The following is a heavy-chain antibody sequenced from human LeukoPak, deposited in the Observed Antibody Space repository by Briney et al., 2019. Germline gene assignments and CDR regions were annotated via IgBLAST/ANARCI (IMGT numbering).Heavy chain of an antibody. CDR1: GGSISSYY. Sequence: NPSETLTLTCTVSGGSISSYYWSWIRQPPGKGLEWIGYIYYSGSTNYNASLKSRVTISVDTSKNQFSLKLSSVTAADTAVYYCARGMGSSYYDILTGYPERRLNAFDIWGQGTMVTVSS. J-gene: IGHJ3*02. CDR2: IYYSGST. V-gene: IGHV4-59*01. CDR3: ARGMGSSYYDILTGYPERRLNAFDI. D-gene: IGHD3-9*01.